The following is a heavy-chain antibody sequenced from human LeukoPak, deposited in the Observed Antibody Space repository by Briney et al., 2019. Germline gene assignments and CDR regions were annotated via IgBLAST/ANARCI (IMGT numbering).Heavy chain of an antibody. CDR3: AKSREGWRWFGELSPYYYYYYGMDV. D-gene: IGHD3-10*01. V-gene: IGHV3-23*01. CDR1: GLTFSSYA. CDR2: ISGSGGST. Sequence: GESLRLSCAASGLTFSSYAMSWVRQAPGKGLEWVSAISGSGGSTYYAASVKGRFTISRDNSKNTLYLQMNSLRAEDTAVYYCAKSREGWRWFGELSPYYYYYYGMDVWGKGTTVTVSS. J-gene: IGHJ6*04.